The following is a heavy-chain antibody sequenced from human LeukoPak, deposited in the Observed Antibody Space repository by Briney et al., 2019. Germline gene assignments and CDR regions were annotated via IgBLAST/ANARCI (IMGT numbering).Heavy chain of an antibody. CDR1: GYTFTSYD. J-gene: IGHJ6*02. V-gene: IGHV1-8*01. CDR3: ARDAGYSYGASFYGMDV. CDR2: MNPNSGNT. D-gene: IGHD5-18*01. Sequence: ASVKVSCKASGYTFTSYDINWVRQATGQGLEWMGWMNPNSGNTGYAQKLQGRVTMTTDTSTSTAYMELRSLRSDDTAVYYCARDAGYSYGASFYGMDVWGQGTTVTVSS.